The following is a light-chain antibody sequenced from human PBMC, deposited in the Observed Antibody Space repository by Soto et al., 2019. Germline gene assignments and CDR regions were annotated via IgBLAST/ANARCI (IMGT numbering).Light chain of an antibody. V-gene: IGKV3-15*01. CDR3: XHYNNWPPT. CDR1: ESVHRN. CDR2: YAS. J-gene: IGKJ3*01. Sequence: EMVMTQSPATLSVSPGERVTLSCRASESVHRNLAWYQQKPGQGPSLLIYYASTRATGVPDRFTGSGSGTEFTLTISSLQSEDSGVYHXXHYNNWPPTFGPGTKVEIK.